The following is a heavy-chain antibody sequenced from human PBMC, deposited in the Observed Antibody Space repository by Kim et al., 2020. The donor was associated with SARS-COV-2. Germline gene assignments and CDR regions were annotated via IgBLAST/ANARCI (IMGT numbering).Heavy chain of an antibody. J-gene: IGHJ4*02. D-gene: IGHD1-1*01. V-gene: IGHV1-2*02. CDR1: GYTFTGYY. Sequence: ASVKVSCKASGYTFTGYYMHWVRQAPGQGLEWMGWINPNSGGTNYAQKFQGRVTMTRDTSISTAYMELSRLRSDDTAVYYCARDLGYNSGYFDYWGQGTLVTVSS. CDR3: ARDLGYNSGYFDY. CDR2: INPNSGGT.